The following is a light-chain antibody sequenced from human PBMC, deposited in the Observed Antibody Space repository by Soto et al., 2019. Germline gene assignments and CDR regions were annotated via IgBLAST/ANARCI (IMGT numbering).Light chain of an antibody. J-gene: IGKJ5*01. Sequence: DIQMTQSPSTLSASVVDRVNITCRASQSISTWLAWYQQKPGKAPKLLMYGASYLKSGVPTRFSGSGSGTDFTLTIRSLQPEDFAIYYCQQTYTTPEINCGQGTRLEI. V-gene: IGKV1-39*01. CDR1: QSISTW. CDR2: GAS. CDR3: QQTYTTPEIN.